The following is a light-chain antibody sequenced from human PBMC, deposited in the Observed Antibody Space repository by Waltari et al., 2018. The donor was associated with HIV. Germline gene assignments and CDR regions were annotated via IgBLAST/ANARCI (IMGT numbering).Light chain of an antibody. CDR3: QQNYITPWT. J-gene: IGKJ1*01. CDR2: DST. CDR1: QTINTF. Sequence: DIQMTQSPSSLSASVGDRVTITCRASQTINTFLNWYQQQPGKAPKVLIYDSTSLERGVPGRFRGSGSGTDLTLHINGLETEDFATYFCQQNYITPWTFGQGTKIEI. V-gene: IGKV1-39*01.